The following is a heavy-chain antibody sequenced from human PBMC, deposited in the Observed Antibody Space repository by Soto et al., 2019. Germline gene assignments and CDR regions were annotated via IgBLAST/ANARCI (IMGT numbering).Heavy chain of an antibody. V-gene: IGHV4-39*01. CDR1: GGSISSSRYY. J-gene: IGHJ4*02. D-gene: IGHD3-16*01. CDR3: ARLRGRARVEY. Sequence: QLQLQESGPGLVKPSETLSLTCTVSGGSISSSRYYWGWIRQPPGKGLEWIGSIYYSGSTYYNPSLKSRVTISVDTSKNQVSLKLSSVPAADTAVYYCARLRGRARVEYWGQGTLVTVSS. CDR2: IYYSGST.